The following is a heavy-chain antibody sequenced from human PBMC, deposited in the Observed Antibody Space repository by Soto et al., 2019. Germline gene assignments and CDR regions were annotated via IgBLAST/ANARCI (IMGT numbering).Heavy chain of an antibody. CDR3: ATTTVNEFSISSSCYPVS. V-gene: IGHV4-4*02. CDR2: IYHSGST. D-gene: IGHD6-6*01. J-gene: IGHJ5*02. CDR1: GGSISSSNW. Sequence: QVQLQESGPGLVKPSGTLSLTCAVSGGSISSSNWWSWVRQPPGKGLEWIGEIYHSGSTNYNPSLKSGVTIAVDKSKNQFSLKLSSVTAADTAVYYCATTTVNEFSISSSCYPVSWGQGTLVTVSS.